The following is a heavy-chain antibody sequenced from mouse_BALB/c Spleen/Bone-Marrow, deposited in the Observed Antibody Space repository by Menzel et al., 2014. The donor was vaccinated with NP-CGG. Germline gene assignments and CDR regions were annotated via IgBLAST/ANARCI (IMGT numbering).Heavy chain of an antibody. CDR2: ISSGGSYT. CDR3: ARPYDFGAWFAY. CDR1: GFTFSSYG. Sequence: EVQVVESGGDLVKPGGSLKLSCAASGFTFSSYGMSWVRQTPDKRLEWVATISSGGSYTYYPDSVKGRFTISRDNAKNTLYLQMSSLKPEDTAMYYCARPYDFGAWFAYWGQGTLVTVSA. V-gene: IGHV5-6*01. J-gene: IGHJ3*01. D-gene: IGHD2-4*01.